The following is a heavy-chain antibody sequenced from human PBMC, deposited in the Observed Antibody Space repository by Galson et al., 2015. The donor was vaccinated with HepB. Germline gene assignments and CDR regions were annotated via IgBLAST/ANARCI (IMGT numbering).Heavy chain of an antibody. D-gene: IGHD6-13*01. Sequence: SVKVSCKASGYTFTSYYMHWVRQAPGQGLEWMGIINPSGGSTSYAQKFQGRVTMTRDTSTGTVYMELSSLRSEDTAVYYCARIGRIAAAGKGVFDYWGQGTLVTVSS. CDR1: GYTFTSYY. CDR3: ARIGRIAAAGKGVFDY. CDR2: INPSGGST. J-gene: IGHJ4*02. V-gene: IGHV1-46*01.